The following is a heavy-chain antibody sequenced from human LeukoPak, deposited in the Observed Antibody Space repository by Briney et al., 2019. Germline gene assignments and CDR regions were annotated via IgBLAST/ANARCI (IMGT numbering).Heavy chain of an antibody. CDR1: GYTFTGYY. CDR3: ARDPPDP. Sequence: GASVKVSCKASGYTFTGYYMHWVRQAPGQGLEWMGGIIPIFHTPNYAQKFQGVTITADESTRTAYMELSSLRSEDTAVYYCARDPPDPWGQGTLVTVSS. V-gene: IGHV1-69*13. CDR2: IIPIFHTP. J-gene: IGHJ5*02.